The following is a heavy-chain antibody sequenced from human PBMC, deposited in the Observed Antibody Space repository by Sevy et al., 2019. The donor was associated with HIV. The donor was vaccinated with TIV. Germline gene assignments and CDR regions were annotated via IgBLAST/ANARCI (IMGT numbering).Heavy chain of an antibody. V-gene: IGHV3-53*01. CDR1: GFTVSSNY. D-gene: IGHD6-13*01. Sequence: GGSLRLSCAASGFTVSSNYMSWVRQAPGKGLEGVSVIYSGGSTYYADSVKGRFTISRDNSKNTLYLQMNSLRAEDTAVYYCAREGTAGPFDYWGQGTLVTVSS. J-gene: IGHJ4*02. CDR3: AREGTAGPFDY. CDR2: IYSGGST.